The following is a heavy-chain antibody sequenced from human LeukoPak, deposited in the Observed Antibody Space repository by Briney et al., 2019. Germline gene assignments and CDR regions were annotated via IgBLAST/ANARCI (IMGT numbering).Heavy chain of an antibody. Sequence: GGSLRLSCAASGFTFSSYAMHWVRQAPGKGLEWVAVISYDGSNKYYADSVKGRFTISRDNSKNTLYLQMNSLRAEDTAVYYCARDGRYDFWSGSRNYFDYWGQGTLVTVSS. J-gene: IGHJ4*02. CDR2: ISYDGSNK. CDR3: ARDGRYDFWSGSRNYFDY. D-gene: IGHD3-3*01. CDR1: GFTFSSYA. V-gene: IGHV3-30*04.